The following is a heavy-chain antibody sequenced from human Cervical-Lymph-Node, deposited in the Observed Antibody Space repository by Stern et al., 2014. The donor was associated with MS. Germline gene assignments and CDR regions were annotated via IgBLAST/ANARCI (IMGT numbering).Heavy chain of an antibody. CDR3: ARALGADYNHVDYYHGMDF. CDR1: GFTFRSYA. D-gene: IGHD4-11*01. CDR2: ISYDGGNK. V-gene: IGHV3-30-3*01. Sequence: VQLVESGGGVVQPGPSLRLSCVASGFTFRSYAMHWVRQAPGKGLEWVALISYDGGNKYFADSVKGRFTISRDKSKNTLSLQVNSLRPEDTGVYYCARALGADYNHVDYYHGMDFWGQGTTVTVSS. J-gene: IGHJ6*02.